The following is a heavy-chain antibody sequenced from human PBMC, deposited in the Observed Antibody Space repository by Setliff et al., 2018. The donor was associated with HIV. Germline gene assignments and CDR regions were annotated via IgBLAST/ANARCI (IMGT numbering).Heavy chain of an antibody. V-gene: IGHV3-21*01. CDR1: GFSFSRYT. CDR2: ITSNLNY. Sequence: PGGSLRLSCVASGFSFSRYTMMWVRQTPGKGLEWVPSITSNLNYKYADSVKGRFTISRDNTKNSLYLQMNSLRAEDTAVYYCAKGDSFVFSYVYPDYWGPGTLVTVSS. D-gene: IGHD3-22*01. J-gene: IGHJ4*02. CDR3: AKGDSFVFSYVYPDY.